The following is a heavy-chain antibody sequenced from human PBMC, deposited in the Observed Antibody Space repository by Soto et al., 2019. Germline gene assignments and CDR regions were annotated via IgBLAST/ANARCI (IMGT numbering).Heavy chain of an antibody. J-gene: IGHJ4*02. Sequence: GASVKVSCKASGYTFTNYAIDWVRQAPGQRLEWMGWINAGNGNTKYSQKFQGRVTITRDTSASTAYMELSSLRSEDTAVYYCARDLGGWPDYWGQGTLVTVSS. V-gene: IGHV1-3*01. CDR2: INAGNGNT. CDR3: ARDLGGWPDY. D-gene: IGHD2-15*01. CDR1: GYTFTNYA.